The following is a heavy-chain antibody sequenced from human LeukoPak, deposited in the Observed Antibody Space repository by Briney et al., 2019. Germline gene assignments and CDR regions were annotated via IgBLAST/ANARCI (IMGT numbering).Heavy chain of an antibody. CDR3: ARDTMVRGVGNFDY. D-gene: IGHD3-10*01. V-gene: IGHV1-3*01. J-gene: IGHJ4*02. Sequence: KFQGRVTITRDTSASTAYMELSSLRSEDTAVYYCARDTMVRGVGNFDYWGQGTLVTVSS.